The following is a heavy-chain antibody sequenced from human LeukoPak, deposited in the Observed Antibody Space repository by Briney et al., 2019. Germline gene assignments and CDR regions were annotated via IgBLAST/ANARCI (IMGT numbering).Heavy chain of an antibody. J-gene: IGHJ4*02. V-gene: IGHV3-53*01. D-gene: IGHD1-14*01. CDR3: ARGVEPLAANTLAY. Sequence: GGSLRLSCAASGFTIITNDMSWVRQAPGKGLEWVSVLYSDGNTKYADSVQGRFTISRDNSKNTLYLEMNSLSPDDTAVYYCARGVEPLAANTLAYWGQGTLVTVSS. CDR1: GFTIITND. CDR2: LYSDGNT.